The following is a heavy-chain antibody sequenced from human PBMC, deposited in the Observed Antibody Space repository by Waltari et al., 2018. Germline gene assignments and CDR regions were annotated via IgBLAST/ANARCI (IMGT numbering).Heavy chain of an antibody. Sequence: EVQLVESGGGLVQPGGSLRLSLAASGSTFGNYWMHWVRTPPGKGLVWVSRINGDGYRTDYADSVTGRFTVSRDNARNTVYLQMNSLRAEDTAVYYCARLEAEQWLGDYWGQGTLVTVSS. V-gene: IGHV3-74*01. CDR1: GSTFGNYW. J-gene: IGHJ4*02. CDR2: INGDGYRT. CDR3: ARLEAEQWLGDY. D-gene: IGHD6-19*01.